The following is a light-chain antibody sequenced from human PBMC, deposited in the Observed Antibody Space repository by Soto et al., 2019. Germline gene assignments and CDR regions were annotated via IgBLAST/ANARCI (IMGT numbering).Light chain of an antibody. Sequence: EIVMPQSPGTLSVSPGERATLFCRVRQSVSNKLAWYQQKPGQAPRLIIYGTSTRATGIPARFSGSGSGTDFTLTIISMQSEDFAIYYCQQYKKLPQFGGGTKEDIK. CDR2: GTS. J-gene: IGKJ4*02. CDR1: QSVSNK. V-gene: IGKV3-15*01. CDR3: QQYKKLPQ.